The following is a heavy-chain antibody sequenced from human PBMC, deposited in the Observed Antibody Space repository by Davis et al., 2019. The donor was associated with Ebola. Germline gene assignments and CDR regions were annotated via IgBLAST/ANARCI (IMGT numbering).Heavy chain of an antibody. V-gene: IGHV3-7*03. J-gene: IGHJ6*02. Sequence: PGGSLRLSCTASGFTFSNAWMSWVRQAPGKGLEWVAKIKEDGSEKLEVDSVKGRFTISRDNAKDSPSLQMNGLRAEDTAVYCCARGSRNMDVWGQGTTVTVSS. CDR2: IKEDGSEK. CDR1: GFTFSNAW. CDR3: ARGSRNMDV.